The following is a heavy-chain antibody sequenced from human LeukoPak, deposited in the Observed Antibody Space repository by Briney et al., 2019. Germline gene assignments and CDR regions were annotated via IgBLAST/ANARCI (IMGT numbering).Heavy chain of an antibody. CDR1: RGSISPDH. CDR3: ARLVDGAKTRVDS. CDR2: IFYTGRA. J-gene: IGHJ4*02. D-gene: IGHD4/OR15-4a*01. V-gene: IGHV4-59*08. Sequence: SETLSLTCTVSRGSISPDHCAWIRQPPGKGLEWIGYIFYTGRARYNPSLEGRATLTVDMSKNQVSLKLRSVTAADTATYYCARLVDGAKTRVDSWGQGTLVTVSS.